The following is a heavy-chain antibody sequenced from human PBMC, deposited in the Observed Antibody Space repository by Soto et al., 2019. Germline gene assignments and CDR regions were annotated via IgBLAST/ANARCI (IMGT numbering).Heavy chain of an antibody. Sequence: GASVKVSCKASGGTFSSYAISWVRQALGQGLEWMGGIIPIFGTANYAQKFQGRVTITADESTSTAYMELSSLRTEDTAVYYCARDLSYCRGLSCRYYYYGMDVWGQGPTVTVSS. CDR1: GGTFSSYA. CDR3: ARDLSYCRGLSCRYYYYGMDV. D-gene: IGHD2-15*01. CDR2: IIPIFGTA. V-gene: IGHV1-69*13. J-gene: IGHJ6*02.